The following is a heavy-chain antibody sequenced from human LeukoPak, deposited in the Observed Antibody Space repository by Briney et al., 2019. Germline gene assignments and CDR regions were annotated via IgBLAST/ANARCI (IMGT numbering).Heavy chain of an antibody. CDR3: ARSDYYDSSGYSDY. Sequence: GGSLRLSCAASGFTFSSYSMNWVRQAPGKGLEWVSYISSSGSTIYYAGSVKGRFTISRDNAKNSLYLQMNSLRAEDTAVYYCARSDYYDSSGYSDYWGQGTLVTVSS. CDR1: GFTFSSYS. D-gene: IGHD3-22*01. V-gene: IGHV3-48*01. J-gene: IGHJ4*02. CDR2: ISSSGSTI.